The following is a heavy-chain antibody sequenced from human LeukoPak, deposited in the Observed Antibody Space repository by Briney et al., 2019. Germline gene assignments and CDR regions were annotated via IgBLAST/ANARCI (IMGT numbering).Heavy chain of an antibody. Sequence: GASVKVSXKASGYTFTSYGISWMRQAHGQGLEWIGWISAYNGNTNYAQKLQGRVTMTTDTSTSTAYMELRSLRSDDTAVYYCARVYYDFWRVERGDYYYYMDVWGKGTTVTVSS. CDR2: ISAYNGNT. J-gene: IGHJ6*03. D-gene: IGHD3-3*01. V-gene: IGHV1-18*01. CDR3: ARVYYDFWRVERGDYYYYMDV. CDR1: GYTFTSYG.